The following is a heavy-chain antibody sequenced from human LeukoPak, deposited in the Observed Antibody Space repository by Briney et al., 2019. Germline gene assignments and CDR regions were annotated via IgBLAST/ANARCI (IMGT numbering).Heavy chain of an antibody. Sequence: PGGSLRLSCAASGFTFSSNYMSWVRQAPGKGLEWVSVIYSGGSTYYADSVKGRFTISRDNSKNTLYLQMNSLRAEDTAVYYCAKGEHYYDSSGYKSRWFDLWGQGTLVTVSS. J-gene: IGHJ5*02. CDR1: GFTFSSNY. CDR3: AKGEHYYDSSGYKSRWFDL. CDR2: IYSGGST. D-gene: IGHD3-22*01. V-gene: IGHV3-53*01.